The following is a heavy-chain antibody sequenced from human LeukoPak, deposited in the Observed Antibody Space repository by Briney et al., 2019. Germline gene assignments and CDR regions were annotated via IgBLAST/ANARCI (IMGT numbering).Heavy chain of an antibody. Sequence: ASVKVSCKASGYTFTGYYMHWVRQAPGQGLEWMGWINPNSGGTNYAQKFQGRVTMTRDTSISTAYMELSRLRSDDTAVYYCARTRRCSGGSCPNWFDPWGQGTLVTVSS. J-gene: IGHJ5*02. CDR3: ARTRRCSGGSCPNWFDP. V-gene: IGHV1-2*02. CDR1: GYTFTGYY. CDR2: INPNSGGT. D-gene: IGHD2-15*01.